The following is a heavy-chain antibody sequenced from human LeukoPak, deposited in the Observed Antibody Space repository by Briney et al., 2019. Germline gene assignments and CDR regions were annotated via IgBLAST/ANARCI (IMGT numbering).Heavy chain of an antibody. CDR2: ISYDGSNK. D-gene: IGHD4-17*01. CDR3: AKVSSYGDYSLGY. Sequence: GGSLRLSCAASGFTSSSYGMHWVRQAPGKGLEWVAVISYDGSNKYYADSVKGRFTISRDNSKNTLYLQMNSLRAEDTAVYYCAKVSSYGDYSLGYWGQGTLVTVSS. V-gene: IGHV3-30*18. J-gene: IGHJ4*02. CDR1: GFTSSSYG.